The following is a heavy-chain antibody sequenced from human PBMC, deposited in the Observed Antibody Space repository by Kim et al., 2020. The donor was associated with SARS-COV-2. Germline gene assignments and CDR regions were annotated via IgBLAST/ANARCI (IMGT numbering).Heavy chain of an antibody. V-gene: IGHV1-69*04. CDR2: IIPILGIA. D-gene: IGHD1-26*01. Sequence: SVKVSCKASGGTFSSYTISWVRQAPGQGLEWMGRIIPILGIANYAQKFQGRVTITADKSTSTAYMELSSLRSEDTAVYYCARDQGWELLYYYYGMDVWGQGATVTVSS. CDR3: ARDQGWELLYYYYGMDV. CDR1: GGTFSSYT. J-gene: IGHJ6*02.